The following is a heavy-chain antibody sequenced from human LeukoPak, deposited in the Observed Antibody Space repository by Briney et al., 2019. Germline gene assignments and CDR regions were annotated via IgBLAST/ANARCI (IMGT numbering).Heavy chain of an antibody. Sequence: SETLSLTCAVSGGSITNHYWSWIRQPPGKGLEWIGYISYSGSTNYNSSLKSRLTISLDASKNHFSLNLSSLTAADTAVYYCARHSSPNYNWSDPWGQGTLVTVSS. CDR2: ISYSGST. CDR1: GGSITNHY. J-gene: IGHJ5*02. V-gene: IGHV4-59*08. CDR3: ARHSSPNYNWSDP.